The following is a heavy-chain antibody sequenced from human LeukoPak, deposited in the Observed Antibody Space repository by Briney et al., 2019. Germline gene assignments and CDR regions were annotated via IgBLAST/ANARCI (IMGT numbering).Heavy chain of an antibody. D-gene: IGHD6-13*01. Sequence: ASVKVSCKASGYTFTSYDINWVRQDTGQGLEWMGWMNPNSGNTGYAQKFQGRVTMTRNTSISTAYMELSSLRSDDTAVYYCAREEQLGSYWYFDLWGRGTLVTVSS. CDR1: GYTFTSYD. CDR3: AREEQLGSYWYFDL. CDR2: MNPNSGNT. J-gene: IGHJ2*01. V-gene: IGHV1-8*01.